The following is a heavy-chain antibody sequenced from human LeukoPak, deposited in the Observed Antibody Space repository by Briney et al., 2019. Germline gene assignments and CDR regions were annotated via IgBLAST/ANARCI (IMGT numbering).Heavy chain of an antibody. CDR3: AEAYGDWDYYYGMDV. CDR2: IYSGGST. Sequence: PGGSLRLSCAASGFTVSSNYMSWVRQAPGKGLEWISVIYSGGSTYYADSVKGRFTISRDNSKNTLYLQMNSLRAEDTAVYYCAEAYGDWDYYYGMDVWGQGTTVTVSS. J-gene: IGHJ6*02. V-gene: IGHV3-66*01. CDR1: GFTVSSNY. D-gene: IGHD4-17*01.